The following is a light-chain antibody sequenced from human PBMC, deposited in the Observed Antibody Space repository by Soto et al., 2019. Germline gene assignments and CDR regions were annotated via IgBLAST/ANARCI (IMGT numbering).Light chain of an antibody. CDR2: GAS. CDR3: HQYGYSLHT. V-gene: IGKV3-20*01. J-gene: IGKJ2*01. CDR1: QSVTSSF. Sequence: ESVLTQSPGTLSLSPGERATLSCRASQSVTSSFLAWYQQKPGQAPRLLIYGASSRATGIPDRFSGSGSGTDFTLIISRLEPDDFAVYYCHQYGYSLHTFGQGTKLEIK.